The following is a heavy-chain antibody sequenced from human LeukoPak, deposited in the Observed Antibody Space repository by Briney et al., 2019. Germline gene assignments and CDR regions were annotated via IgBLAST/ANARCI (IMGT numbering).Heavy chain of an antibody. CDR2: ITGNNGNT. J-gene: IGHJ4*02. CDR3: ASPRSGYRYTFDY. D-gene: IGHD3-22*01. CDR1: GYTFSGYG. V-gene: IGHV1-18*01. Sequence: GASVKVSCKTSGYTFSGYGISWVRQAPGQGLEWMGWITGNNGNTNYAPSLQGRVTMTTDTSTNTAYMELTSLISDDTAVYYCASPRSGYRYTFDYWGQGALVTVSS.